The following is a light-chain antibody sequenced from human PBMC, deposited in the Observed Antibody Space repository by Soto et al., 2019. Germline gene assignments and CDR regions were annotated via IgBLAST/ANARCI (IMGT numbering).Light chain of an antibody. Sequence: EIVMTQSPATLSVSPGERATLSCRASQSVYSNLAWYQQKPGQAPRFLIYGASTRATGIPARFSGSGSGTEFTLTISSLQSEDFAVYYCQQRRSWPITFGQGTRLEIK. V-gene: IGKV3-15*01. CDR2: GAS. J-gene: IGKJ5*01. CDR3: QQRRSWPIT. CDR1: QSVYSN.